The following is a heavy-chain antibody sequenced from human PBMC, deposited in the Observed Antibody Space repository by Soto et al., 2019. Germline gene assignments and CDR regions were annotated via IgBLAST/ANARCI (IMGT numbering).Heavy chain of an antibody. J-gene: IGHJ4*02. D-gene: IGHD6-19*01. CDR1: GLTFSTYA. CDR3: AKDSTSIYSSALE. V-gene: IGHV3-23*01. CDR2: ISATGGTI. Sequence: EVQLLESGGGLVQPGGSLRLSCAASGLTFSTYAMSGVRQAPGKGLEWVSSISATGGTIYYADSVKGRFTISRDNSKNALYLQMNSLRAEDTAVYYCAKDSTSIYSSALEWGQGTLVTVSS.